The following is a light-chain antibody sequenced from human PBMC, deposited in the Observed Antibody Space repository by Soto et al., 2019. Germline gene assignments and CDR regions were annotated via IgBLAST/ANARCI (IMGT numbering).Light chain of an antibody. CDR3: QQSYSTPT. J-gene: IGKJ4*01. CDR1: QSISSY. V-gene: IGKV1-39*01. CDR2: AAS. Sequence: DIQMTQSPSPLSPSLGDRCTITGRASQSISSYLTWYQQKPGHAPKLLIYAASSLPSGVPSRFSGSGSGTDFTLTISSLQSEDFATYYCQQSYSTPTFGRGTKVDIK.